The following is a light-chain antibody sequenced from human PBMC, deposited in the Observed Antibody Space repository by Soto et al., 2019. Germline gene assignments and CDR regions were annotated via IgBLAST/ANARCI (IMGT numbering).Light chain of an antibody. CDR1: QSVSSSY. CDR3: QQYGNSPYI. V-gene: IGKV3-20*01. J-gene: IGKJ4*01. Sequence: EIVLTQSPGTLSLSPGERATLSCRASQSVSSSYLAWYQQKPGQAPRLLIYGASSRATGIPDRFSGSGSGTDFTLTISRXEPEDFAVYYCQQYGNSPYIFGGGTKVDIK. CDR2: GAS.